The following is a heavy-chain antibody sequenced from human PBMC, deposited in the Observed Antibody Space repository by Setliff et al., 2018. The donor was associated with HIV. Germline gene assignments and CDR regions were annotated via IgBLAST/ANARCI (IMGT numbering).Heavy chain of an antibody. CDR1: GFTFSSHW. D-gene: IGHD4-17*01. CDR3: AREDVTTSGLGI. J-gene: IGHJ3*02. V-gene: IGHV3-74*01. CDR2: INSDGSST. Sequence: GGSLRLSCAASGFTFSSHWMHWVRQAPGKGLVWVSRINSDGSSTAYADSVKGRFTISRDNAKSTLYLQMNSLRVEDTAVYYCAREDVTTSGLGIWGQGTMVTVSS.